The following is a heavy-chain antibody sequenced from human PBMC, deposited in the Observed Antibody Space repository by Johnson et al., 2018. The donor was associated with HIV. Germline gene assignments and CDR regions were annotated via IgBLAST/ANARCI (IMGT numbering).Heavy chain of an antibody. J-gene: IGHJ3*02. CDR2: ISYDGSNK. CDR1: GFTFSSYA. V-gene: IGHV3-30*04. D-gene: IGHD3-22*01. Sequence: QVQLVESGGGVVQPGRSLRLSCAASGFTFSSYAMHWVRQAPGKGLEWVAVISYDGSNKYYADSVKGRFTISRDNSKNTLYLQMNSLRDEDTAVYYCAKDRGGYYDSSGYGAFDIWGQGTMVTVSS. CDR3: AKDRGGYYDSSGYGAFDI.